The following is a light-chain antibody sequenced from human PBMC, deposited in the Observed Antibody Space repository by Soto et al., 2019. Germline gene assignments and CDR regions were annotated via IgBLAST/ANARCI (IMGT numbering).Light chain of an antibody. CDR3: CSYTTSNTRQIV. J-gene: IGLJ1*01. CDR2: DVS. CDR1: SSDVGGYNY. Sequence: QSALTQPASVSGSPGQSITISCTGTSSDVGGYNYVSWYQQHPGKAPKFMIYDVSSLPSGVSNRFSGSKSGNTASLTISGLQAEDEADYYCCSYTTSNTRQIVFGTGTKLTVL. V-gene: IGLV2-14*03.